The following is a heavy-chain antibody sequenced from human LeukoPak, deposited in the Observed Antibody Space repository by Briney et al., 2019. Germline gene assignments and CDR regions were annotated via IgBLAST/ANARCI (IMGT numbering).Heavy chain of an antibody. Sequence: PGGSLRLSCAASGFTFSSYWMHWVRQAPGKGLVWVSRINSDGSSTNYADSVKGRFTISRDNAKNTLYLQMNSLRAEDTAVYYYVREYPASFDYWGQGTLVTVSS. CDR2: INSDGSST. CDR1: GFTFSSYW. CDR3: VREYPASFDY. D-gene: IGHD2-2*01. V-gene: IGHV3-74*01. J-gene: IGHJ4*02.